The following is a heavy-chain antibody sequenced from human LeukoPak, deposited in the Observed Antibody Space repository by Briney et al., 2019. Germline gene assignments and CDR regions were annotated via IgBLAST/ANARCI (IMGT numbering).Heavy chain of an antibody. Sequence: GDALTISCKGSGYSFNTYWIGWVREMPGKGLEWMGIIYPGDSDTRYSPSFEGQVTISADKSISTAYLQWSSLKAPDTAMYYCATGGYCSGGSCYSFFDYWGRGTLVTVSS. CDR2: IYPGDSDT. CDR1: GYSFNTYW. CDR3: ATGGYCSGGSCYSFFDY. V-gene: IGHV5-51*01. D-gene: IGHD2-15*01. J-gene: IGHJ4*02.